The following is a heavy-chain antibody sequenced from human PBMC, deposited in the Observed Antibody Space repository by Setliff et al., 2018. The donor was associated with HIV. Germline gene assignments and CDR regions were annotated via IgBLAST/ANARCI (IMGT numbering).Heavy chain of an antibody. D-gene: IGHD3-9*01. Sequence: PGGSLRLSCAASGFTVSSNYMNWVRQAPGKGLEWVSIIYSGGTTYYADAVKGRFTITRDNSKNTVYLQINSLRAEDTAVYYCARGPTSRYFDCSFSGSRGTFNYWGQGTLVTISS. J-gene: IGHJ4*02. CDR1: GFTVSSNY. CDR2: IYSGGTT. CDR3: ARGPTSRYFDCSFSGSRGTFNY. V-gene: IGHV3-66*01.